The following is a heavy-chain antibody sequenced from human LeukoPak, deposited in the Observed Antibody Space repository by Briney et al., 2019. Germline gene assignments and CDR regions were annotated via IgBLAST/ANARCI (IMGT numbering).Heavy chain of an antibody. Sequence: AGGSLRLSCAPSGFTFVDYAMHGVRHARGKGLGWVSLISWVVVSTYYADSVKGRFTIPRDNSKNTLYLEMNSLKVEDTAIYYCARSFSSRFSSPRRPYYFDYWGQGTLVTVSS. CDR1: GFTFVDYA. CDR2: ISWVVVST. J-gene: IGHJ4*02. CDR3: ARSFSSRFSSPRRPYYFDY. V-gene: IGHV3-43D*03. D-gene: IGHD6-13*01.